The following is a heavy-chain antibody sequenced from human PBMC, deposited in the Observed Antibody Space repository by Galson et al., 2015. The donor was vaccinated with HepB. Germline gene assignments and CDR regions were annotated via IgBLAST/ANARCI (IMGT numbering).Heavy chain of an antibody. D-gene: IGHD5/OR15-5a*01. CDR2: ISAYDGNT. J-gene: IGHJ5*02. Sequence: SVKVSCKASGYTFSSFGFNWVRQAPGQGLEWMGWISAYDGNTNYAQKLQGRVTLTTDTSTTTAYLELRSLTSDDTAVYYCARGSPMTAVSFRFDPWGQGTLVTVSS. V-gene: IGHV1-18*01. CDR1: GYTFSSFG. CDR3: ARGSPMTAVSFRFDP.